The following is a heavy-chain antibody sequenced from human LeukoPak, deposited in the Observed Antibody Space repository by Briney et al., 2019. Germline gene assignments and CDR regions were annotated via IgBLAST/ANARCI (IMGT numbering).Heavy chain of an antibody. Sequence: YPGGSLRLSCAASGFTFEDYAMYWVRQAPGKGLEWVSGISWSSNNIDYADSVKGRFTISRDNAKNSLYLQMNSLRAEDTAVYYCAKDGLWLTIDYWGQGTLVTVSS. D-gene: IGHD3-10*01. J-gene: IGHJ4*02. CDR2: ISWSSNNI. CDR1: GFTFEDYA. V-gene: IGHV3-9*01. CDR3: AKDGLWLTIDY.